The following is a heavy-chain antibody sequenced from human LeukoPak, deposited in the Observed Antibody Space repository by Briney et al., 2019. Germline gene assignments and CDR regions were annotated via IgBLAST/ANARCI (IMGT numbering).Heavy chain of an antibody. CDR3: ARHLSGSYSGLDY. CDR2: IYYSGST. V-gene: IGHV4-39*01. Sequence: SETLFLTXTVPGGSISSSSYYWGWIRQPPGKGLEWIGSIYYSGSTYYNPSLKSRVTISVDTSKNQFSLKLSSVTAADTAVYYCARHLSGSYSGLDYWGQGTLVTVSS. CDR1: GGSISSSSYY. J-gene: IGHJ4*02. D-gene: IGHD1-26*01.